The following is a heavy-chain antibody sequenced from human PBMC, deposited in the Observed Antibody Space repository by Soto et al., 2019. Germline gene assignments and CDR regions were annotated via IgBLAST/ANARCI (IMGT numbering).Heavy chain of an antibody. CDR3: ARDFIGDSSAPDY. Sequence: EVQLVESGGGLVQPGGSLRLSCAASGFTFSSYSMNCVRQAPGKGLEWVSYISSSSSTIYYADSVKGRFTISRDNAKNSLYLQMNSLRDEDTDVYYCARDFIGDSSAPDYWGQGTLVTVSS. V-gene: IGHV3-48*02. CDR2: ISSSSSTI. D-gene: IGHD3-22*01. J-gene: IGHJ4*02. CDR1: GFTFSSYS.